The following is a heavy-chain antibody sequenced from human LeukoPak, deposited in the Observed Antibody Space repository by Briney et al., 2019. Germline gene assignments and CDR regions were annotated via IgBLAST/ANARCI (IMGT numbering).Heavy chain of an antibody. D-gene: IGHD1-26*01. V-gene: IGHV1-24*01. CDR2: FDPEDGET. J-gene: IGHJ4*02. Sequence: GASVKVSCKVSGYTLTELSMHWVRQAPGKGLEWMGGFDPEDGETIYAQKFQGRVTMTGDTSTDTAYMELSSLRSEDTAVYYCATRKQWELDYWGQGTLVTVSS. CDR1: GYTLTELS. CDR3: ATRKQWELDY.